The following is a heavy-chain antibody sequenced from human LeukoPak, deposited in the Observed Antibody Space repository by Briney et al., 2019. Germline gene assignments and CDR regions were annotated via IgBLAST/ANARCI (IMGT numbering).Heavy chain of an antibody. CDR1: GFTVSSNY. CDR2: IYSGGNT. Sequence: GGSLRLSCAASGFTVSSNYMSWVRPAPGKGLAWVSIIYSGGNTYYTDSVKGRFTISIDNSKNTLSLEMNSLRAEDTAVYYCVSHSDTLTSYSFDYWGQGTLVTVSS. J-gene: IGHJ4*02. CDR3: VSHSDTLTSYSFDY. V-gene: IGHV3-53*01. D-gene: IGHD3-9*01.